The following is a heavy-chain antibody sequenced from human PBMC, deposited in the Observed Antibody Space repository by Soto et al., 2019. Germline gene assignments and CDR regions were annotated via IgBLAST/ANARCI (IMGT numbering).Heavy chain of an antibody. Sequence: GGSLRLSCAASGFTFSSYGMHWVRQAPGKGLEWVAVISYDGSNKYYADSVKGRFTISRDNSKNTLYLQMNSLRAEDTAVYYCAKDPGRSAGYSGYLGYWGQGTLVTVSS. J-gene: IGHJ4*02. CDR2: ISYDGSNK. CDR1: GFTFSSYG. D-gene: IGHD5-12*01. CDR3: AKDPGRSAGYSGYLGY. V-gene: IGHV3-30*18.